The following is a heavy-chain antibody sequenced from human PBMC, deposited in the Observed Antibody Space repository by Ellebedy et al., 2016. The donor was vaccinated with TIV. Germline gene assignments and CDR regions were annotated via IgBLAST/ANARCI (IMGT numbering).Heavy chain of an antibody. CDR1: GFRFSSYG. CDR3: ARGPLGGTPRAFDS. J-gene: IGHJ4*02. Sequence: PGGPLRLSCAASGFRFSSYGIHWVRQAPGKGLEWVALIWYEGSYKYYGDSVKGRFTISRDDSKNTVYLQMNSLRADDTAIYHGARGPLGGTPRAFDSWGQGTLVTVSS. D-gene: IGHD1-26*01. CDR2: IWYEGSYK. V-gene: IGHV3-33*01.